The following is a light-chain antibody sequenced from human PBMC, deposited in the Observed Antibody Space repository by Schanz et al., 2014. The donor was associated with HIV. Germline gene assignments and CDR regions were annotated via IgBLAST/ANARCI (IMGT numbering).Light chain of an antibody. CDR2: GAS. J-gene: IGKJ2*01. Sequence: DIQMTQSPSSLSASIGDRVTLTCRANQGIGNFLAWYQQKPGKVPKLLIYGASTLQSGVPSRFSGSGSGTEFTLTIISLQPDDFATYYCQQCVTYPYTFGQGTKLDIK. CDR1: QGIGNF. V-gene: IGKV1-27*01. CDR3: QQCVTYPYT.